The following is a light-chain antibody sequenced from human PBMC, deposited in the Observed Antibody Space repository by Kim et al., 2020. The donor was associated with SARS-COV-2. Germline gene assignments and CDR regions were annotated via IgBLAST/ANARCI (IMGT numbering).Light chain of an antibody. CDR2: AAS. CDR3: QQHYSYPLT. CDR1: QGISSY. Sequence: AIRMTQSPSSFSASTGDRVTITCRASQGISSYLAWYQQKPGKAPKLLIYAASTLQSGVPSRFSGSGSGTDFTLTISCLQSEDFATYYCQQHYSYPLTFGRGTKLEI. J-gene: IGKJ4*01. V-gene: IGKV1-8*01.